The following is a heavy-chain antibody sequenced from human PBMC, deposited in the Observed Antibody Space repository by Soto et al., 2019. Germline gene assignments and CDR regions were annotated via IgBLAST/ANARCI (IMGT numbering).Heavy chain of an antibody. J-gene: IGHJ1*01. Sequence: SETLSLTCTVSGGSISSDDYYWSWIRQAPGRGLEWIGYIHSSGSIYYNPSLKSRATMSIDTAGNQFSLKVGSVTVADTAVYYCARDLDGLHDDTSGPFPRPGWGQGTLVT. CDR3: ARDLDGLHDDTSGPFPRPG. CDR2: IHSSGSI. V-gene: IGHV4-30-4*01. CDR1: GGSISSDDYY. D-gene: IGHD3-22*01.